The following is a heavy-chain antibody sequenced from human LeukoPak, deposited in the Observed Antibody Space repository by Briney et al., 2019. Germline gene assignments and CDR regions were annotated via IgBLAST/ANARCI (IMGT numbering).Heavy chain of an antibody. D-gene: IGHD6-13*01. CDR1: GGSISSSSYY. CDR3: ARVFRAAAAGLGY. J-gene: IGHJ4*02. V-gene: IGHV4-39*01. CDR2: IYYSGST. Sequence: SETLSLTCTVSGGSISSSSYYWGWIRQPPGKGLEWIGSIYYSGSTYYNPSLKSRVTISVDTSKNQFSLKLSSVTAADTAVYYCARVFRAAAAGLGYWGQGTLVTLSS.